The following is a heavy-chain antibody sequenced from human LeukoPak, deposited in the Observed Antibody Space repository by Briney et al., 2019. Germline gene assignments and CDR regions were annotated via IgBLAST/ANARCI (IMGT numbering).Heavy chain of an antibody. CDR1: GGSISSGDYY. J-gene: IGHJ4*02. D-gene: IGHD3-22*01. V-gene: IGHV4-30-4*01. Sequence: PSETLSLTCTVSGGSISSGDYYWSWIRQPPGKGLEWIGYIYYSGSTYYNPSLKSRVTISVDTSKNQFSLKLSSVTAADTVVYYCARAGPHTMIVDYWGQGTLVTVSS. CDR3: ARAGPHTMIVDY. CDR2: IYYSGST.